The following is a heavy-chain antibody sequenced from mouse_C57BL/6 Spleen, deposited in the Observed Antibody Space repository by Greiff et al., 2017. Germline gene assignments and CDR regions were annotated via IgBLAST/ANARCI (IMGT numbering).Heavy chain of an antibody. CDR2: ISYDGSN. CDR3: ARRYNAMDD. CDR1: GYSITSGYY. V-gene: IGHV3-6*01. Sequence: VQLQQSGPGLVKPSQSLSLTCSVTGYSITSGYYWNWIRQFPGNKLEWMGYISYDGSNNYNPSLKNRISITRDTSKNQFFLKLNSVTTEDTATYYCARRYNAMDDWGQGTSVTVSS. J-gene: IGHJ4*01.